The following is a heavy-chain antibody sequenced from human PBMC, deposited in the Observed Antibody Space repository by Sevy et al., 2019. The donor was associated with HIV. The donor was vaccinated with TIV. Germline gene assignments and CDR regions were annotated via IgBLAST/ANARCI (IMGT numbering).Heavy chain of an antibody. Sequence: GGSLRLTCAASGFTFSKAWMSWVRQAQGKGLQWVGLIKNKTDGGTTDFAAPVKGRFTISRDDSRNTVYLQMNSLKSDDTAVYYCTTLHVESATQFIPWGQGTLVTVSS. CDR3: TTLHVESATQFIP. V-gene: IGHV3-15*01. CDR1: GFTFSKAW. J-gene: IGHJ5*02. CDR2: IKNKTDGGTT. D-gene: IGHD2-15*01.